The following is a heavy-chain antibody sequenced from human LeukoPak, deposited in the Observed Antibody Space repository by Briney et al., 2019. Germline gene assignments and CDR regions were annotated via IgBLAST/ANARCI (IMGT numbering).Heavy chain of an antibody. Sequence: LAGGSLRLSCAASGFTSSAIHWVRQSPGKGLEWLAIISFDGAYRYYADSVKGRFTISRDISKNTFYLQMSSLTADDAALYYCAKDQQGGAGSGRFDYWGQGTLVTVSS. V-gene: IGHV3-30*04. D-gene: IGHD3-10*01. CDR3: AKDQQGGAGSGRFDY. CDR1: GFTSSA. J-gene: IGHJ4*02. CDR2: ISFDGAYR.